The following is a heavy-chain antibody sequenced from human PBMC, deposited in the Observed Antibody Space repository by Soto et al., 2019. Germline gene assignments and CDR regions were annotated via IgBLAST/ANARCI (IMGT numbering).Heavy chain of an antibody. Sequence: QVQLVESGGGLVKPGGSLRLSCAASGFTFSDYYMSWIRQSPGKGLEWVSYISTSGSTIYYADSVKGRFTSSRDNAKNAVYLQMDSRRAEDTAVYYCANGYRYCPSYYYDMDVWGKGTTVTVSS. CDR1: GFTFSDYY. CDR3: ANGYRYCPSYYYDMDV. CDR2: ISTSGSTI. V-gene: IGHV3-11*01. J-gene: IGHJ6*03. D-gene: IGHD5-18*01.